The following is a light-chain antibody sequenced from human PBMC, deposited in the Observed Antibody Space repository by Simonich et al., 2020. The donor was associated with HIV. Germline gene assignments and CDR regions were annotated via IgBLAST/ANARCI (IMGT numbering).Light chain of an antibody. Sequence: QAVVTQEPSLTVSPGGTLPLTCGSNTGAVTSGLYAYWPQQKPGQAPRTRIYDTNNKHPWTPARFSGSLLGGKAPLTLSGAQPEDEADYYCFLSYGAAREVFGGGTKLTVL. CDR2: DTN. V-gene: IGLV7-46*01. CDR1: TGAVTSGLY. CDR3: FLSYGAAREV. J-gene: IGLJ3*02.